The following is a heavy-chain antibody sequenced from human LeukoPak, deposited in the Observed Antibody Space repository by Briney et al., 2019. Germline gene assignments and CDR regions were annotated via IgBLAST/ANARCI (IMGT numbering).Heavy chain of an antibody. Sequence: SETLSLTCAVYGGSFSGYYWSWIRQPPGKGLEWTGEINHSGSTNYNPSLKSRATISVDTSKNQFSLKLSSVTAADTAVYYCARSHSSGWYLELDPWGQGTLVTVSS. CDR3: ARSHSSGWYLELDP. CDR2: INHSGST. CDR1: GGSFSGYY. D-gene: IGHD6-19*01. V-gene: IGHV4-34*01. J-gene: IGHJ5*02.